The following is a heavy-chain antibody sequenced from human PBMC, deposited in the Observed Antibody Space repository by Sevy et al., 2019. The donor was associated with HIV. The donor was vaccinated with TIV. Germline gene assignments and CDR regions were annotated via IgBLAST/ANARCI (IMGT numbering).Heavy chain of an antibody. Sequence: GGSLRLSCAASGFTFSSYGMHWVRQAPGKGLEWVAVISYDGSNKYYADSVKGRFTISRDNSKNTLYLQMNSLRAEDTAVYYGAKDTRYSSGWYAAGYYYYGMDVWGQGTTVTVSS. CDR3: AKDTRYSSGWYAAGYYYYGMDV. CDR2: ISYDGSNK. CDR1: GFTFSSYG. V-gene: IGHV3-30*18. J-gene: IGHJ6*02. D-gene: IGHD6-19*01.